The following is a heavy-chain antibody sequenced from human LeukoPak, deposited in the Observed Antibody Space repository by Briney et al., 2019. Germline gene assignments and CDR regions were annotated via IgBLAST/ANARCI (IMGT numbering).Heavy chain of an antibody. V-gene: IGHV3-15*05. Sequence: GGSLRLSCAASGFTFCRTDMSSVRQAPGKGLEWVGRIKSKSDGGTTDYAAPVKGRFTISRDDSKNTLFLQVNSLKIEDTAVYYCTTVTLRPVGLWGQGTLVTVSS. D-gene: IGHD3-10*01. CDR2: IKSKSDGGTT. CDR3: TTVTLRPVGL. CDR1: GFTFCRTD. J-gene: IGHJ4*02.